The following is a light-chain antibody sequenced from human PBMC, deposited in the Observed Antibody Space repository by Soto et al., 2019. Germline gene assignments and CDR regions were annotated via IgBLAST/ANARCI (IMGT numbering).Light chain of an antibody. Sequence: ASRMTPSPSSFSAATGDRVTITCRARQGISSHLAWYQVKPGKAPRLLIYTASYLESGVPSRFSGSGSGTDVTVIISSLQYEGFAVCYCPQYFCYPLTVGGGNNVDIK. CDR3: PQYFCYPLT. CDR2: TAS. J-gene: IGKJ4*02. V-gene: IGKV1-8*01. CDR1: QGISSH.